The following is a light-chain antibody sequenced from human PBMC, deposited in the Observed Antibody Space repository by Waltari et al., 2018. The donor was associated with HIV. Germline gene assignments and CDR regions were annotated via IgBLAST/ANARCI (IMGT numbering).Light chain of an antibody. CDR2: NNK. J-gene: IGLJ2*01. CDR3: QVWDSPTGHVV. Sequence: SYVLTQLPSVSVAPGPTARITCGGNNIGSKSVHRYQQKRGQAPVLVVYNNKDRPSVLPARFSASNADNTATLIIRGLEAGDEADYRCQVWDSPTGHVVFGGGTNLIVL. V-gene: IGLV3-21*02. CDR1: NIGSKS.